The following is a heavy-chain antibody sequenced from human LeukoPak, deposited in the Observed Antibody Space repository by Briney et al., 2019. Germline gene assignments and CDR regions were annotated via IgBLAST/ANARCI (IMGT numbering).Heavy chain of an antibody. CDR3: AKDRYSNYGNWFDP. CDR1: GFTFSSYA. V-gene: IGHV3-23*01. CDR2: ISGSGGST. Sequence: PGGSLRLSCAASGFTFSSYAMNWVRQAPGKGLEWVSGISGSGGSTYYADSVKGRFTISRDNSKNTLYLQMNSLRAEDTAVYYCAKDRYSNYGNWFDPWGQGTLVTVLS. D-gene: IGHD4-11*01. J-gene: IGHJ5*02.